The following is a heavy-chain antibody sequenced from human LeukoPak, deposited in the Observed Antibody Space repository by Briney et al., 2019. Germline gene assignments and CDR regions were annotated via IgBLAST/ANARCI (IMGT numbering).Heavy chain of an antibody. D-gene: IGHD5-18*01. CDR1: GYTFSNYG. J-gene: IGHJ4*02. CDR2: INPNSGGT. V-gene: IGHV1-2*02. CDR3: ARVVDTAMVGFDY. Sequence: ASVKVSCKASGYTFSNYGVSWVRQAPGQGLEWMGWINPNSGGTNYAQKFQGRVTMTRDTSISTAYMELSRLRSDDTAVYYCARVVDTAMVGFDYWGQGTLVTVSS.